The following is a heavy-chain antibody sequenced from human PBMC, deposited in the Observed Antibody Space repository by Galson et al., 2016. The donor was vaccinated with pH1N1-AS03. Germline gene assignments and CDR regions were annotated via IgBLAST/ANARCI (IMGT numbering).Heavy chain of an antibody. V-gene: IGHV5-51*01. D-gene: IGHD5-12*01. J-gene: IGHJ3*01. CDR1: GYTFITYW. Sequence: QSGAEVKEPGQSLRISCKASGYTFITYWLAWVRQKPGKGLEWMGIIWPSDSDTRYSPSFQGQVTLSADKSINTGYLEFTSLKAADTATYYCARHGYSGHYDAFDVWGQGTVVTVTS. CDR2: IWPSDSDT. CDR3: ARHGYSGHYDAFDV.